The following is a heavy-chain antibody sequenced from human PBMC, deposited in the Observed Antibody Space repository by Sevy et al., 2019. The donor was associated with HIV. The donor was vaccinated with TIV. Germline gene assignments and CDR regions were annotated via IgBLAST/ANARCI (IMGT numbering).Heavy chain of an antibody. CDR2: IYNSGST. D-gene: IGHD1-26*01. V-gene: IGHV4-39*01. J-gene: IGHJ3*02. CDR1: GGSISSGSHY. CDR3: ARNLTTIIAARSGSGLRPDVFDI. Sequence: SETLSLTCTVSGGSISSGSHYWGWLRQPPGKGLEWIGSIYNSGSTSYNPSLKSRVTISVDTSENQFSLRLRSVTAAYTAVYYCARNLTTIIAARSGSGLRPDVFDIWGQGTKVTVSS.